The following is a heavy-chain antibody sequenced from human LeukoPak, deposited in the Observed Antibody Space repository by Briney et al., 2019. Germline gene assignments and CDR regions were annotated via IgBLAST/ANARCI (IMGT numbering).Heavy chain of an antibody. CDR1: GGTFSSYA. CDR2: ISAYNGNT. Sequence: ASVKVSCKASGGTFSSYAISWVRQAPGQGLEWMGWISAYNGNTNYAQKLQGRVTMTTDTSTSTAYMELRSLRSDDTAVYYCARGNRGDYFDYWGQGTLVTVSS. V-gene: IGHV1-18*01. J-gene: IGHJ4*02. CDR3: ARGNRGDYFDY.